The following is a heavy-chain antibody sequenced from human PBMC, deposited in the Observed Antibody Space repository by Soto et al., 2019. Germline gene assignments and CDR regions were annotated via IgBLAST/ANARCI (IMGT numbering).Heavy chain of an antibody. D-gene: IGHD5-18*01. CDR1: GYTFISYG. J-gene: IGHJ4*02. Sequence: QVHLVQSGAEVKKPGASVKVSCKASGYTFISYGITWVRQAPGQGLEWMGWISGSNGNTNYAQNLQGRGTMTTDTSTSTAYMELRSLRSDDTAVYYCAREGYGLPIEYWGQGTLVIVSS. V-gene: IGHV1-18*04. CDR2: ISGSNGNT. CDR3: AREGYGLPIEY.